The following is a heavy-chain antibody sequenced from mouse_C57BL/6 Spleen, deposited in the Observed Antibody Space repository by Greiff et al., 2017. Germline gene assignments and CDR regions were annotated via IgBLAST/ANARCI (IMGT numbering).Heavy chain of an antibody. CDR3: ARDSGSRSPWYFDV. CDR1: GYTFTSYW. CDR2: IHPNSGST. Sequence: QVQLKQSGAELVKPGASVKLSCKASGYTFTSYWMHWVKQRPGQGLEWIGMIHPNSGSTNYNEKFKSKATLTVDKSSSTAYMQLSSLTSEDSAVYYCARDSGSRSPWYFDVWGTGTTVTVSS. D-gene: IGHD1-1*01. J-gene: IGHJ1*03. V-gene: IGHV1-64*01.